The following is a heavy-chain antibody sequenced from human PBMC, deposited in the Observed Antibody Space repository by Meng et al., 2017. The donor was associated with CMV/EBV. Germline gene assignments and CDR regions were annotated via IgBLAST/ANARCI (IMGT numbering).Heavy chain of an antibody. CDR2: IYTSGST. CDR1: GGSISSGSDY. V-gene: IGHV4-61*02. J-gene: IGHJ4*02. CDR3: ARGLITMVRGVPFDY. D-gene: IGHD3-10*01. Sequence: VHLQDSGQGLLQPPQTLSLTCTVSGGSISSGSDYWSWIRQPAGKGLEWIGRIYTSGSTNYNPSLKSRVTISVDTSKNQFSLKLSSVTAADTAVYYCARGLITMVRGVPFDYWGQGTLVTVSS.